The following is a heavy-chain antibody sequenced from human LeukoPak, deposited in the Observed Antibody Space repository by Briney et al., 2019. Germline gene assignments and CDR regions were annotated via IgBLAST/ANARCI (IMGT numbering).Heavy chain of an antibody. J-gene: IGHJ6*02. Sequence: SVKVSCKASGGTFSSYAISWVRPAPGQGLEWMGRIIPILGIANYAQKFQGRVTITADKSTSTAYMELSSLRSEDTAVYYCARVSREDIVVVPTSYGMDVWCQGTTVTVSS. V-gene: IGHV1-69*04. CDR2: IIPILGIA. CDR1: GGTFSSYA. CDR3: ARVSREDIVVVPTSYGMDV. D-gene: IGHD2-2*01.